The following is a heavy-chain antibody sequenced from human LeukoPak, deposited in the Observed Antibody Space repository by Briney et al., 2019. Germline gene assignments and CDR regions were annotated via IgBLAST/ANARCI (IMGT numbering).Heavy chain of an antibody. CDR3: VSWFDP. Sequence: GGSLRLSCAASGFTLSSYAMSWVRQAPGKGLEWVSAISDSGNTYHADSVKGGFTISRDNSKNTLYLQMNSLRAEDTAVYYCVSWFDPWGQGTLVTVSS. CDR1: GFTLSSYA. J-gene: IGHJ5*02. V-gene: IGHV3-23*01. CDR2: ISDSGNT.